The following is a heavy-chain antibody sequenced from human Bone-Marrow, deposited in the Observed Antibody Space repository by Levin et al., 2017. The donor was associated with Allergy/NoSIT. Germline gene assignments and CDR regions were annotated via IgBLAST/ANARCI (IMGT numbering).Heavy chain of an antibody. J-gene: IGHJ4*02. CDR3: ARNVVVVAATQEAFDY. D-gene: IGHD2-15*01. V-gene: IGHV1-2*02. CDR1: GYTFTGYY. CDR2: INPNSGGT. Sequence: RASVKVSCKASGYTFTGYYMHWVRQAPGQGLEWMGWINPNSGGTNYAQKFQGRVTMTRDTSISTAYMELSRLRSDDTAVYYCARNVVVVAATQEAFDYWGQGTLVTVSS.